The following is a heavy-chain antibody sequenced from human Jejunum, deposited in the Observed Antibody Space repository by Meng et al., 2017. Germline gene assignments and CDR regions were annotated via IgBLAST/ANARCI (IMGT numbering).Heavy chain of an antibody. D-gene: IGHD3-10*01. J-gene: IGHJ6*02. CDR2: IRYDGSNT. CDR1: GLTFSSYS. Sequence: GESLKISCAGSGLTFSSYSLHWVRQAPGKGLEWVALIRYDGSNTYYEESVKGRFTISRDNSKNTLFLQMNSLRDEDTAVYYCARDLRGLRGGITGAAGTDVWGQGTTVTVSS. V-gene: IGHV3-33*08. CDR3: ARDLRGLRGGITGAAGTDV.